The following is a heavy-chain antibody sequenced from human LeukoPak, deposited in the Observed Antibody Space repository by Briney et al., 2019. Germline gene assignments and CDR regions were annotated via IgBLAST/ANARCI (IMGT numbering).Heavy chain of an antibody. CDR1: GGSISSGGYY. CDR2: ICYSGST. J-gene: IGHJ6*02. CDR3: ARCPGGYSRYYYYGMDV. Sequence: PSETLSLTCTVSGGSISSGGYYWSWIRQHPGKGLEWIGYICYSGSTYYNPSLKSRVTISVDTSKNQFSLKLSSVTAADTAVYYCARCPGGYSRYYYYGMDVWGRGTTVTVSS. D-gene: IGHD3-22*01. V-gene: IGHV4-31*03.